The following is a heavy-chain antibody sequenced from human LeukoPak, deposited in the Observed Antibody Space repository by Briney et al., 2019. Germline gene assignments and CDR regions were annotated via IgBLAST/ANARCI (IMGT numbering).Heavy chain of an antibody. CDR2: ISAYNGNT. V-gene: IGHV1-18*01. CDR3: ARSRYYDFWSGYSDFDY. CDR1: GYTCTSYG. D-gene: IGHD3-3*01. Sequence: ASVKVSCKASGYTCTSYGISWVRQAPGQGLEWMGWISAYNGNTNYAQKLQGRVTMTTDTSTSTAYMELRSLRSDDTAVYYCARSRYYDFWSGYSDFDYWGQGTLVTVSS. J-gene: IGHJ4*02.